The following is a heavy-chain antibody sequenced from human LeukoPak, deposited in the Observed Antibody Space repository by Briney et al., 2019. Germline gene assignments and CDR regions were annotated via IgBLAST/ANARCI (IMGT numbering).Heavy chain of an antibody. J-gene: IGHJ6*03. CDR3: ARVASPTITIFGVVHYYYYYMDV. V-gene: IGHV4-38-2*01. D-gene: IGHD3-3*01. CDR1: GYSISGAYY. Sequence: SETLSLTCAVSGYSISGAYYWGWIRQPPGKGLEWIGNIFHGGSTYYSPSLTGRVTISVDTSKNQFSLKLSSVTAADTAVYYCARVASPTITIFGVVHYYYYYMDVWGKGTTVTVSS. CDR2: IFHGGST.